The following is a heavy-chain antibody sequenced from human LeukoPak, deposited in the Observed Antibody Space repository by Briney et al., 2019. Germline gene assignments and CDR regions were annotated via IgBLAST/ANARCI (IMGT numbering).Heavy chain of an antibody. CDR2: IIPIFGTA. CDR1: GGTFSSYA. V-gene: IGHV1-69*06. CDR3: ARTDILKVGYCTNGVCYRCFDP. J-gene: IGHJ5*02. Sequence: SVKVSCKASGGTFSSYAISWVRQAPGQGLEWMGGIIPIFGTANYAQKFQGRVTITADKSTSTAYMELSSLRSEDTAVYYGARTDILKVGYCTNGVCYRCFDPWGQGTLVTVSS. D-gene: IGHD2-8*01.